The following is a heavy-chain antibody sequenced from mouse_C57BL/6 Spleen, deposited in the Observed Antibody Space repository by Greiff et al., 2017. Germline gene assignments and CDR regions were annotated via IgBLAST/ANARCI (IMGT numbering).Heavy chain of an antibody. CDR3: ARCPAYGNYLYYAMDY. V-gene: IGHV1-9*01. Sequence: VKRVESGAELMKPGASVKLSCKATGYTFTGYWIEWVKQRPGHGLEWIGEILPGSGSTNYNEKFKGKATFTADTSSNTAYMQLSSLPTEDSAIYYCARCPAYGNYLYYAMDYWGQGTSVTVSS. CDR1: GYTFTGYW. J-gene: IGHJ4*01. D-gene: IGHD2-1*01. CDR2: ILPGSGST.